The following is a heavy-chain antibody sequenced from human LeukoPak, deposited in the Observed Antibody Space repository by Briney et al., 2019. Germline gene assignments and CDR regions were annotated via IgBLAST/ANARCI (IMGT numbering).Heavy chain of an antibody. V-gene: IGHV1-69*04. CDR1: GGSNYA. Sequence: AAVKVSCKASGGSNYAISWVRQAPGQGLEWMGRIIPMLGIKHYAQKFQGRVTLTADRSTSTVYMELSSLRSEDTAVYYCATSLEADPYCSSTSCYGSYYYYGMDVWGQGTTVTVSS. J-gene: IGHJ6*02. CDR2: IIPMLGIK. CDR3: ATSLEADPYCSSTSCYGSYYYYGMDV. D-gene: IGHD2-2*01.